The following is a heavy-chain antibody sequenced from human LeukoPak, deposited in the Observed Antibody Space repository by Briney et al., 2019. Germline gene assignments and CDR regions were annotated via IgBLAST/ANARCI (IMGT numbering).Heavy chain of an antibody. CDR1: GYTFTGYY. V-gene: IGHV1-2*02. J-gene: IGHJ5*02. D-gene: IGHD2-2*01. CDR2: INPNSGGT. Sequence: ASVKVSCKASGYTFTGYYMHWVRQAPGQGLEWMGWINPNSGGTDYAQKFQGRVTMTRDTSISTAYMELSRLRSDDTAMYYCARDRIVVVPAAVKGGMTIRFDPWGQGTLVTVSS. CDR3: ARDRIVVVPAAVKGGMTIRFDP.